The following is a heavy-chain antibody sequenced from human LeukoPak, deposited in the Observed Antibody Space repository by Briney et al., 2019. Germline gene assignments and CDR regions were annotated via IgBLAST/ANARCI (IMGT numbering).Heavy chain of an antibody. D-gene: IGHD5-12*01. Sequence: PSETLSLTCAVYGGSFSGYYWSWIRQPPGKGLEWIGEINHSGSTYYNPSLKSRVTISVDTSKNQFSLKLSSVTAADTAVYYCARGRGFDYWGQGTLVTVSS. J-gene: IGHJ4*02. CDR2: INHSGST. CDR3: ARGRGFDY. CDR1: GGSFSGYY. V-gene: IGHV4-34*01.